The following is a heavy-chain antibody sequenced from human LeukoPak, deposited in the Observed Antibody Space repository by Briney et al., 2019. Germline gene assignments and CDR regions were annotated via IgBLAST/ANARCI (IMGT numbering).Heavy chain of an antibody. D-gene: IGHD3-22*01. V-gene: IGHV4-38-2*01. Sequence: PSETLSLTCAVSGYSISSGYYWGWIRQPPGKGLEWIGSIYHSGSTYYNPSLKSRVTISVDTSKNQFPLKLSSVTGADTAVYYCARSDPLYYYDSSGYYSDYWGQGTLVTVSS. CDR2: IYHSGST. CDR3: ARSDPLYYYDSSGYYSDY. J-gene: IGHJ4*02. CDR1: GYSISSGYY.